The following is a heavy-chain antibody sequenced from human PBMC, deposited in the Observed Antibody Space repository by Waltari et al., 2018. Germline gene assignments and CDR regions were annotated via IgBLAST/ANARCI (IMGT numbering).Heavy chain of an antibody. CDR2: ISSADYS. Sequence: EVQLVESGGGLVNPGGSLRLSCAASGFTVLAYRMTWVRQAPGKGLEWVSSISSADYSLDADSMKGRFIISRDNAKNSLYLQMNGLSGEDTAVYYCARVIVYSDSPVCDFWGQGTLVIVSS. CDR1: GFTVLAYR. CDR3: ARVIVYSDSPVCDF. V-gene: IGHV3-21*01. D-gene: IGHD2-21*01. J-gene: IGHJ4*01.